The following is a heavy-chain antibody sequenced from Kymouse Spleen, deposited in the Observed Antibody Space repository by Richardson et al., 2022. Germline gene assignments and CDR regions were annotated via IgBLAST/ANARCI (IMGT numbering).Heavy chain of an antibody. J-gene: IGHJ4*02. CDR2: INHSGST. CDR1: GGSFSGYY. D-gene: IGHD3-10*01. Sequence: QVQLQQWGAGLLKPSETLSLTCAVYGGSFSGYYWSWIRQPPGKGLEWIGEINHSGSTNYNPSLKSRVTISVDTSKNQFSLKLSSVTAADTAVYYCARSVRGVKDYWGQGTLVTVSS. V-gene: IGHV4-34*01. CDR3: ARSVRGVKDY.